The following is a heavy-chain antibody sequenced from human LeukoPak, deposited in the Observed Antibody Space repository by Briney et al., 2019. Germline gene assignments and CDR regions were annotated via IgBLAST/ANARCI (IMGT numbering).Heavy chain of an antibody. J-gene: IGHJ4*02. CDR3: ARVPGGILDY. V-gene: IGHV1-2*02. CDR2: IDPNSGGT. Sequence: ASVRVSCKASGYTFTGYYIHWVRQAPGQGLEWMGWIDPNSGGTNYAQKFQGRVTMTRDTSISTAYMELSRLRSDDTAVYYCARVPGGILDYWGQGTLVTVSS. CDR1: GYTFTGYY. D-gene: IGHD1-26*01.